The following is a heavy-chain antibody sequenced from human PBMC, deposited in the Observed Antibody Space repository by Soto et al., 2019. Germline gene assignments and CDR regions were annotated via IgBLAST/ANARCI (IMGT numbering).Heavy chain of an antibody. Sequence: EVQLLESGGGLVQPGGSLRLFCAASGFTFSNYAMTWVRQAPGKGLEWVSTLTGDGRTFYVDTVKGRFTISRDNSKSTLYLQMNSLGAEDAAVYSCARPDKFNSHSSGWANRFDYWGQGTLVTVSA. D-gene: IGHD6-19*01. J-gene: IGHJ4*02. CDR2: LTGDGRT. V-gene: IGHV3-23*01. CDR3: ARPDKFNSHSSGWANRFDY. CDR1: GFTFSNYA.